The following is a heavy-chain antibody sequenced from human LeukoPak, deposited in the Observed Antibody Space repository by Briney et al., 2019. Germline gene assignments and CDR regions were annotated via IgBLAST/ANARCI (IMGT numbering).Heavy chain of an antibody. CDR3: ASLSSSWLDY. CDR2: INHSGST. CDR1: GGSFSGYY. V-gene: IGHV4-34*01. Sequence: KPSETLSLTCAVYGGSFSGYYWSWIRQPPGKGLEWIGEINHSGSTNYNPSLKSRVTISVDTSKNQFSLKLSSVTAADTAVYYCASLSSSWLDYWGQGTLVTVSS. D-gene: IGHD6-13*01. J-gene: IGHJ4*02.